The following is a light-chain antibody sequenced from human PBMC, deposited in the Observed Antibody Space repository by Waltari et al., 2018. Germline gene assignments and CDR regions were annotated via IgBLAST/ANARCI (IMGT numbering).Light chain of an antibody. CDR3: QQYNSGWS. V-gene: IGKV1-5*03. Sequence: DIQMTQSPSALSASIGDRVTISCRASQNIHTWLAWYQVKPGRAPKVLIYKASDLQIGVPSRFSGSGAWTEFTLIINSLQPDDFATYYCQQYNSGWSFGQGTKVEVK. J-gene: IGKJ1*01. CDR2: KAS. CDR1: QNIHTW.